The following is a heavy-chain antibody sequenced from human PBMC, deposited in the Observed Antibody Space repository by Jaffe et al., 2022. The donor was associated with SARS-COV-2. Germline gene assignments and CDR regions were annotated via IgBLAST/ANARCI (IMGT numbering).Heavy chain of an antibody. CDR1: GFTFSNYW. CDR2: IKGDGSST. J-gene: IGHJ4*02. V-gene: IGHV3-74*01. Sequence: EVQLVESGGGLVQPGGSLRLSCAASGFTFSNYWMHWVRQAPGKGLVWVSRIKGDGSSTSYADSVMGRFTISRDSAKNTLYLQMNSLRAEDTAVYYCVRVREIAVPGVLNYWGQGSLVTVSS. D-gene: IGHD6-19*01. CDR3: VRVREIAVPGVLNY.